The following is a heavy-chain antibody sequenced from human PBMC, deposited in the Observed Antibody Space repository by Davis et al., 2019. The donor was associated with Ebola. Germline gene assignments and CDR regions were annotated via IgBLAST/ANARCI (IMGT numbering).Heavy chain of an antibody. J-gene: IGHJ6*03. V-gene: IGHV3-23*01. CDR2: ISGSGGST. Sequence: GESLKISCAASGFTFSSYAMSWVRQAPGKGLEWVSAISGSGGSTYYADSVKGRFTISRDNAKNSLYLQMNSLRAEDTAVYYCARRGRSIAVAGKLAGKLALNYYMDVWGKGTTVTVSS. CDR1: GFTFSSYA. D-gene: IGHD6-19*01. CDR3: ARRGRSIAVAGKLAGKLALNYYMDV.